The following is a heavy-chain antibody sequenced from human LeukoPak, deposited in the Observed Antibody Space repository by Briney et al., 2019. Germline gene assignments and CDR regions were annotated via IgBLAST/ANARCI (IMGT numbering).Heavy chain of an antibody. J-gene: IGHJ4*02. CDR2: IYYSGST. V-gene: IGHV4-39*07. CDR3: ARGGSSGCYTDY. Sequence: SETLSLTCTVSGGSISSSSYYWGWIRQPPGKGLEWIGSIYYSGSTYYNPSLKSRVTISVDTSKNQFSLKLSSVTAADTAVYYCARGGSSGCYTDYWGQGTLVTVSS. D-gene: IGHD3-22*01. CDR1: GGSISSSSYY.